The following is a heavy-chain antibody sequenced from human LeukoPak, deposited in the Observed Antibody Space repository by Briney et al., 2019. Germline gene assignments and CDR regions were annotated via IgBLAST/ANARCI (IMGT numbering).Heavy chain of an antibody. CDR3: ASSRSSSGWSLIDY. CDR1: GGSINSYY. J-gene: IGHJ4*02. Sequence: AETLSLTCTVSGGSINSYYWSWIRQPPGKGLEWVGYIYYSGSTNYKPSLKRRVTISVDTSKNQFSLKVSSVTAADTAVYYCASSRSSSGWSLIDYWGQGALVTVSS. V-gene: IGHV4-59*01. D-gene: IGHD6-19*01. CDR2: IYYSGST.